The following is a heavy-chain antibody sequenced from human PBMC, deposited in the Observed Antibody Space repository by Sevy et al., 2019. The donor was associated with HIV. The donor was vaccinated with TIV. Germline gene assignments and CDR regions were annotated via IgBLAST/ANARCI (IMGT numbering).Heavy chain of an antibody. Sequence: GGSLRLSCATSGFHFNYHDMHWVRQAPGKGLEWVSSISSNSKYLYYADSVKGRFTVSRDKARSSLFLQLSDLRAGDTAVYYCARETGAAYYSDTSGFDYWGQGTLVTVSS. CDR2: ISSNSKYL. D-gene: IGHD3-22*01. J-gene: IGHJ4*02. V-gene: IGHV3-21*06. CDR3: ARETGAAYYSDTSGFDY. CDR1: GFHFNYHD.